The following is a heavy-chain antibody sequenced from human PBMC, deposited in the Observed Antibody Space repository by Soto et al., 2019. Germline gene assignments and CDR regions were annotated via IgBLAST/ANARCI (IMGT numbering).Heavy chain of an antibody. J-gene: IGHJ6*03. CDR2: ISGSGGST. CDR1: GFTFSSYA. V-gene: IGHV3-23*01. CDR3: AKSYSSSSDSSMLLYYYYYMDV. D-gene: IGHD6-6*01. Sequence: GGSLRLSCAASGFTFSSYAMSWVRQAPGKGLEWVSAISGSGGSTYYADSVKGRFTISRDNSKNTLYLQMNSLRAEDTAVYYCAKSYSSSSDSSMLLYYYYYMDVWGKGTTVTVSS.